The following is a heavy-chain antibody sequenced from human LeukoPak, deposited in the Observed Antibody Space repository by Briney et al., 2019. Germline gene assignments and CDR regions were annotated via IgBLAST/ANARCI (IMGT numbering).Heavy chain of an antibody. CDR1: GGTFSSYA. J-gene: IGHJ5*02. CDR2: IIPIFGTA. V-gene: IGHV1-69*13. D-gene: IGHD6-13*01. Sequence: GASVKVSCKASGGTFSSYAISWVRQAPGQGLEWMGGIIPIFGTANYAQKFQGRVTITADESTSTAYMELSSLRSEDTAVYYCARYSTRGDNWFDPRGQGTLVTVSS. CDR3: ARYSTRGDNWFDP.